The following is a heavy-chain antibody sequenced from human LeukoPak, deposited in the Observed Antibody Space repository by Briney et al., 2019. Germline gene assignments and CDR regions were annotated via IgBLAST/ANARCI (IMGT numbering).Heavy chain of an antibody. D-gene: IGHD3-3*01. Sequence: SETLSLTCTVSGGSISSGDYYWSWIRQPPGKGLEWIGYIYYSGSTYYNPSLKSRVTISVDTSKNQFSLKLSSATAADTAVYYCARVRVTISIDPWGQGTLVTVSS. V-gene: IGHV4-30-4*08. CDR2: IYYSGST. J-gene: IGHJ5*02. CDR3: ARVRVTISIDP. CDR1: GGSISSGDYY.